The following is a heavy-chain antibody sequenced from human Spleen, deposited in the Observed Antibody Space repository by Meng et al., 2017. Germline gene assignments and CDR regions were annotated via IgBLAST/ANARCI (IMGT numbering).Heavy chain of an antibody. CDR2: IYYSGST. J-gene: IGHJ4*01. CDR3: ARVEGYYDSSGYYRY. Sequence: QVQLQESGPGLVKPSQTLSLTCTVSGDSISSGDYYWSWIRQPPGKSLEWIGYIYYSGSTYYNPSLKSRVTISVDTSKNQFSLKLRSVTAADTAVYYCARVEGYYDSSGYYRYWGHGTLVTVSS. CDR1: GDSISSGDYY. V-gene: IGHV4-30-4*01. D-gene: IGHD3-22*01.